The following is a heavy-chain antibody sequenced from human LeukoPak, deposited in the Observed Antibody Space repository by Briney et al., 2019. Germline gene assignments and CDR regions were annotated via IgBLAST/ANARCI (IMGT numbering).Heavy chain of an antibody. V-gene: IGHV3-30-3*01. CDR3: AREPLESSSWYYPLDY. CDR2: ISYDGSNK. CDR1: GFTFSSYA. Sequence: PGGSLRLSCAASGFTFSSYAMHWVRQAPGKGLEWVAVISYDGSNKYYADSVKGRFTISRDNSKNTLYLQMNSLRAEDTAVYYCAREPLESSSWYYPLDYWGQGTLVTVSS. J-gene: IGHJ4*02. D-gene: IGHD6-13*01.